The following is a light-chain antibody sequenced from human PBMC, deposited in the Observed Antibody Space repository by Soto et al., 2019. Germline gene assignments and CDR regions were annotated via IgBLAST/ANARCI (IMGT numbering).Light chain of an antibody. CDR3: GTWDSSLRDGSWV. CDR2: DNN. J-gene: IGLJ3*02. Sequence: QSVLTQPPSVSAAPGQTVTISCSGSSSNIGNNYVSWYQQLPGTAPKLLIYDNNKRPSGIPDRFSGSKSGTSATLGITGLQTGDEADYYCGTWDSSLRDGSWVFGGGTKLTVL. V-gene: IGLV1-51*01. CDR1: SSNIGNNY.